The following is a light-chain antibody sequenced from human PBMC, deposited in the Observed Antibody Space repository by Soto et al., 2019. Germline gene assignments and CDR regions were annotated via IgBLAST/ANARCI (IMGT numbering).Light chain of an antibody. CDR1: SGSIATNY. J-gene: IGLJ2*01. CDR3: QSYDGSNPDVV. V-gene: IGLV6-57*02. CDR2: EDT. Sequence: NFMLTQPHSVSESPGKTVTISCTSSSGSIATNYVQWYQQRPGSAPTTVIYEDTQRPSEVPERFSGSIDSSSNSASLTISGLKTEDEADYYCQSYDGSNPDVVFGGGTKLTVL.